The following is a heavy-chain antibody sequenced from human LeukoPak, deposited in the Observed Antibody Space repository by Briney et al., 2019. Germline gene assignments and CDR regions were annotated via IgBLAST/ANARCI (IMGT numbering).Heavy chain of an antibody. D-gene: IGHD6-13*01. Sequence: GGSLRLSCAASGFTFSSYGMHRVRQAPGKGLEWVAFIRYDGSNKYYADSVKGRFTISRDNSKNTLYLQMNSLRAEDTAVYYCAKAQGIAAAGDAFDIWGQGTMVTVSS. CDR2: IRYDGSNK. CDR1: GFTFSSYG. CDR3: AKAQGIAAAGDAFDI. V-gene: IGHV3-30*02. J-gene: IGHJ3*02.